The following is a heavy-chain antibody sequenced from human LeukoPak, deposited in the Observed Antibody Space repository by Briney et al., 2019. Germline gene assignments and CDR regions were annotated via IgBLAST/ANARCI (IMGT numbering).Heavy chain of an antibody. V-gene: IGHV3-23*01. CDR3: AKSYDYVPIWFDP. CDR2: ISGSGGIT. J-gene: IGHJ5*02. Sequence: GGSLRLSCAASGFTFSSYAMSWVRQAPGKGLEWVSTISGSGGITYYADSVKGRFTISRDNSKNTLYLQMNSLRAEDTAVYYCAKSYDYVPIWFDPWGQGTLVTVSS. CDR1: GFTFSSYA. D-gene: IGHD5-12*01.